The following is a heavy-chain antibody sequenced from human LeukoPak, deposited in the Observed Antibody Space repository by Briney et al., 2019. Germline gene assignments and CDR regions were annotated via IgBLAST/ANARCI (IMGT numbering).Heavy chain of an antibody. D-gene: IGHD5-18*01. CDR1: GYTFTSYG. CDR2: ISAYNGNT. J-gene: IGHJ4*02. V-gene: IGHV1-18*01. CDR3: SLTVRGYSPKGY. Sequence: GASVKVSCKASGYTFTSYGISWVRQAPGQGLEWMGWISAYNGNTNYAQKLQGRVTMTTDTSTSTAYMELRSLRSDDTAVYYCSLTVRGYSPKGYWGQGTLVTVSS.